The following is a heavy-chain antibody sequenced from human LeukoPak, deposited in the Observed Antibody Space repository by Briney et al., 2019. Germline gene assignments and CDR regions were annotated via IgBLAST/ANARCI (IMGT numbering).Heavy chain of an antibody. CDR2: IYYSGST. CDR3: ARDATIFGVPRAFDI. V-gene: IGHV4-61*01. J-gene: IGHJ3*02. D-gene: IGHD3-3*01. Sequence: PSETLSLTCTVSGGSISSSSYYWSWIRQPPGKGLEWIGYIYYSGSTNYNPSLKSRVTISVDTSKNQFSLKLSSVTAADTAVYYCARDATIFGVPRAFDIWGQGTMVTVSS. CDR1: GGSISSSSYY.